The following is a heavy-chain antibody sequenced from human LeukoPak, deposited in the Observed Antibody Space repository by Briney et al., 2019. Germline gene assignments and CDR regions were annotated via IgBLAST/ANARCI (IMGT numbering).Heavy chain of an antibody. CDR1: GFTFSTYG. D-gene: IGHD3-22*01. CDR2: ISYDGSNK. CDR3: AKDRVYYYNGGGSTVDY. J-gene: IGHJ4*02. V-gene: IGHV3-30*18. Sequence: GGSLRLSCVASGFTFSTYGMHWVRQAPGKGLEWVAVISYDGSNKYYADPVKGRFIISRDNSKNTLYVQMNSLRAEDTAVYYCAKDRVYYYNGGGSTVDYWGQGTLVTVSS.